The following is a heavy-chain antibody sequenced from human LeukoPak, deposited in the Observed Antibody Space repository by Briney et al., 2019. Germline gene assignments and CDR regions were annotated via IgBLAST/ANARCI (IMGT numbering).Heavy chain of an antibody. Sequence: GESPKISCKGSGYSFASYWIGWVRQMPGKGLEWMRIIYPGDSDTRYSPSFQGQVTISADKSISTAYLQWSSLKASDTAMYYCARRADSSGSTPWAFDIWGQGTMVTVSS. D-gene: IGHD3-22*01. CDR3: ARRADSSGSTPWAFDI. CDR2: IYPGDSDT. J-gene: IGHJ3*02. V-gene: IGHV5-51*01. CDR1: GYSFASYW.